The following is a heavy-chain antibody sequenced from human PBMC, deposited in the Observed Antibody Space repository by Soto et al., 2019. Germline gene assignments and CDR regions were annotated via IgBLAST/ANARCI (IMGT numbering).Heavy chain of an antibody. CDR3: AGGIAARPLGY. V-gene: IGHV4-30-2*01. J-gene: IGHJ4*02. CDR2: IYHSGST. Sequence: QLQLQESGSGLVKPSQTLSLSCAVSGGSISCGGSFWSWIRQPPGKGLEWIGYIYHSGSTYYNPSLNSRVTISVDRSKNQFSLKLSSVTAADTAVDYCAGGIAARPLGYWGQGTLVTVSS. CDR1: GGSISCGGSF. D-gene: IGHD6-6*01.